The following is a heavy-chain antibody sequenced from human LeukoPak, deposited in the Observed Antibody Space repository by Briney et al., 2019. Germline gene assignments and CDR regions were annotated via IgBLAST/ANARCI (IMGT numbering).Heavy chain of an antibody. CDR1: GFTFSSYA. D-gene: IGHD6-13*01. J-gene: IGHJ4*02. V-gene: IGHV3-30-3*01. Sequence: GESLRLSCAASGFTFSSYAMHWVRQAPGKGLEWVAVISYDGTNKYYADSVKGRFTISRDNSKNTLYLQMNSLRAEDSAVYYCARAPRTAANFDYWGQGTLVTVSS. CDR3: ARAPRTAANFDY. CDR2: ISYDGTNK.